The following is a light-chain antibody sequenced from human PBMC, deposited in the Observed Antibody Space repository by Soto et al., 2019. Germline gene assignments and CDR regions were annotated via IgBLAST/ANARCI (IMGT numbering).Light chain of an antibody. CDR1: QSVSSSY. Sequence: EIVLTQSPGTLSLSPGERATLSCRASQSVSSSYLAWYQQKPGQGPRLFIYGASSRATGIPDRFSGSGSGTDFTLTISRLEPEDFAVYYCQQYGSSQTFGQGTKVDIK. CDR3: QQYGSSQT. V-gene: IGKV3-20*01. CDR2: GAS. J-gene: IGKJ1*01.